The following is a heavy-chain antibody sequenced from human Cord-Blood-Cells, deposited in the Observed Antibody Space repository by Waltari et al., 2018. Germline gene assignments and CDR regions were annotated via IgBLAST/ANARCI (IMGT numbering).Heavy chain of an antibody. J-gene: IGHJ4*02. D-gene: IGHD6-6*01. Sequence: QVQLVQSGAAVKKPGASVKVSCKASGYTFTTYAITWVRQATGQGLEWMGWMNPNSGNTGYAQKFQGRVTMTRNTSISTAYMELSSLRSEDTAVYYCATGSSSSDYWGQGTLVTVSS. V-gene: IGHV1-8*01. CDR1: GYTFTTYA. CDR3: ATGSSSSDY. CDR2: MNPNSGNT.